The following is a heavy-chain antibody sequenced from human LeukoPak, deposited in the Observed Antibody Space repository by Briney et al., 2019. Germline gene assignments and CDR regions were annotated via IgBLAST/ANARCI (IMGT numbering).Heavy chain of an antibody. D-gene: IGHD3-22*01. CDR3: AGDDSSRDDSGGYHY. J-gene: IGHJ4*02. Sequence: SETLSLTCTVSGDSINSYHWSWIRQPAGKGLEWIGRIHMSGSTNYNPSLRSRVAISMDNSKNQFSLKLKSVTAADTAVYYCAGDDSSRDDSGGYHYWGQGTLVTISS. CDR2: IHMSGST. V-gene: IGHV4-4*07. CDR1: GDSINSYH.